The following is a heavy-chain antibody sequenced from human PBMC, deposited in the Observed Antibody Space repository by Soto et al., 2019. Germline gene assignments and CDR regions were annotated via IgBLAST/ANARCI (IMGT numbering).Heavy chain of an antibody. Sequence: GGSLRLSCTASGFTFANYAMHWVRQAPGKGLEWVSAISGSGGSTYYADSVKGRFTISRDNSKNTLYLQMNSLRAEDTAVYYCAKNAYSTPDSNDYWGQGTLVTVSS. D-gene: IGHD6-13*01. V-gene: IGHV3-23*01. CDR1: GFTFANYA. CDR2: ISGSGGST. CDR3: AKNAYSTPDSNDY. J-gene: IGHJ4*02.